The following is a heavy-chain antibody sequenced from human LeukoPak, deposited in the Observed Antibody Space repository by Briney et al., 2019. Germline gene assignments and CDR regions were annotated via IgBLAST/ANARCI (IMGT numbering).Heavy chain of an antibody. D-gene: IGHD5-24*01. V-gene: IGHV3-30*02. CDR3: AKSNGLDRNGYNSDYFDY. CDR1: GFTFSSYG. CDR2: IRYDGSNK. J-gene: IGHJ4*02. Sequence: GGSLRLSYAASGFTFSSYGMHWVRQAPGKGLEWVAFIRYDGSNKYYADSVKGRFTISRDNSKNMLYLQMNSLRAEDTAVYYCAKSNGLDRNGYNSDYFDYWGQGTLVTVSS.